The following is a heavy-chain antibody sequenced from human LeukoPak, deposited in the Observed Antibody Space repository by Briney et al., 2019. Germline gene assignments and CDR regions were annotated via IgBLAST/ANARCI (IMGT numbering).Heavy chain of an antibody. J-gene: IGHJ4*02. V-gene: IGHV4-59*08. CDR1: GDSINNYY. CDR2: IYYSGTT. D-gene: IGHD7-27*01. Sequence: SETLSLTCTVSGDSINNYYWTWIRQPPGRGLEWIGYIYYSGTTNYNPSLKSRVTMSVDTSKNQFSLKMSSVTAADTAVYYCARLLWDYFDYWGQGTLVTVSS. CDR3: ARLLWDYFDY.